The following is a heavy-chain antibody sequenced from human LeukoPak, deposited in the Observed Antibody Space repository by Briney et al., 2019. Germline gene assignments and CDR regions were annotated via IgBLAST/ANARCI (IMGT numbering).Heavy chain of an antibody. D-gene: IGHD3-10*01. CDR3: ARDLQDFGAFNI. V-gene: IGHV3-23*01. J-gene: IGHJ3*02. CDR1: GFTFSSYA. Sequence: PGGSLRLSCAASGFTFSSYAMSWVRQAPGKGLEWVSVISGRGGNTYYADSVRGRFTISRDNSKNTLYLQMNSLRAEDTAVYYCARDLQDFGAFNIWGQGTMVTVSS. CDR2: ISGRGGNT.